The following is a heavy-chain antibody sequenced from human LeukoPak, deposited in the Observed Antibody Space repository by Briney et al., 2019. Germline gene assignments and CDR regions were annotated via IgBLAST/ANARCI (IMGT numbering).Heavy chain of an antibody. D-gene: IGHD2-2*02. CDR2: IYYSGST. V-gene: IGHV4-30-4*01. CDR1: GGSISSGDYY. CDR3: ARVPHCSSTSCYNNWFDP. Sequence: PSETLSLTCTVSGGSISSGDYYWSWIRQPPGKGLEWIGYIYYSGSTYYNPSLKSRVTISVDTSKNQFSLKLSSVTAADTAVHYCARVPHCSSTSCYNNWFDPWGQGTLVTVSS. J-gene: IGHJ5*02.